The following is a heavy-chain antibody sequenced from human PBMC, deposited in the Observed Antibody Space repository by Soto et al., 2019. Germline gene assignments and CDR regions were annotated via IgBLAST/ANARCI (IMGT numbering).Heavy chain of an antibody. CDR2: IYSGGST. Sequence: GGSLRLSCAASGFTVSSNYMGWVRQAPGKGLEWVSVIYSGGSTYYADSVKGRFTISRDNSKNTLYLQMNSLRAEDTAVYYCARDRRGGSGSYYSYYYYGMDVWGQGTTVTVSS. V-gene: IGHV3-53*01. CDR1: GFTVSSNY. D-gene: IGHD3-10*01. CDR3: ARDRRGGSGSYYSYYYYGMDV. J-gene: IGHJ6*02.